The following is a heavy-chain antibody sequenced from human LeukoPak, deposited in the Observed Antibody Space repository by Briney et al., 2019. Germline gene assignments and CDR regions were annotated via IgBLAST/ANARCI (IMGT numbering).Heavy chain of an antibody. CDR3: ARVGLTWWDLPDY. CDR2: ISASNGNT. Sequence: GASVKVSCKASGYTFSNYGFIWVRQAPGQGLEWMGWISASNGNTNYAQKLQDRVTMTTDTSTSTAYMELRTLRSDDTAVYYCARVGLTWWDLPDYWGQGTLVTVSS. V-gene: IGHV1-18*01. CDR1: GYTFSNYG. J-gene: IGHJ4*02. D-gene: IGHD1-26*01.